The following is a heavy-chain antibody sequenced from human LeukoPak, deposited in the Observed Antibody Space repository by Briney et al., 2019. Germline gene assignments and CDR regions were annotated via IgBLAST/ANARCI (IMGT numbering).Heavy chain of an antibody. Sequence: PGGSLRLSCAASGFTFSSYSMNWVRQAPGKGLEWVSSISTSSIYIYYADSVKGRFTISRDNSKNTLYLQMNSLGAEDTAVYYCAKTYVWYYFDYWGQGILVTVSS. CDR1: GFTFSSYS. D-gene: IGHD3-16*01. CDR2: ISTSSIYI. CDR3: AKTYVWYYFDY. V-gene: IGHV3-21*04. J-gene: IGHJ4*02.